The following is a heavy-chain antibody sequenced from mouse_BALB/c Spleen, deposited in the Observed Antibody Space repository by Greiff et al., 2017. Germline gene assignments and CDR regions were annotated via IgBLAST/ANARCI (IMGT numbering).Heavy chain of an antibody. J-gene: IGHJ3*01. D-gene: IGHD3-3*01. V-gene: IGHV1-69*02. CDR1: GYTFTSYW. CDR3: TRWGREDFAY. CDR2: IYPSDSYT. Sequence: QVQLQQPGAELVRPGASVKLSCKASGYTFTSYWINWVKQRPGQGLEWIGNIYPSDSYTNYNQKFKDKATLTVDKSSSTAYMQLSSPTSEDSAVYYCTRWGREDFAYWGQGTLVTVSA.